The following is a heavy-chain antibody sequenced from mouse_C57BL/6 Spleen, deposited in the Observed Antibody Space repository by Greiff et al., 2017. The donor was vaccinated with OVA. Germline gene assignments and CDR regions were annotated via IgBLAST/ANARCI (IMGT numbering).Heavy chain of an antibody. D-gene: IGHD1-1*01. CDR2: IHPNSGST. CDR3: ARWDTTVVGDY. Sequence: VQLQQPGAELVKPGASVKLSCKASGYTFTSYWMHWVKQRPGQGLEWIGMIHPNSGSTNYNEKFKSKATLTVDKSSSTAYMQLSSLTSEDSAVYYCARWDTTVVGDYWGQGTSVTVSS. CDR1: GYTFTSYW. V-gene: IGHV1-64*01. J-gene: IGHJ4*01.